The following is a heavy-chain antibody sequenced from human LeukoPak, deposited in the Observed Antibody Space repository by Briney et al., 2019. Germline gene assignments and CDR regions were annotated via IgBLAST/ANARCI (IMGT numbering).Heavy chain of an antibody. CDR2: ISAYNGNT. Sequence: ASVKVSCKASGYTFTSYGISWVRQAPGQGLEWMGWISAYNGNTNYAQKLQGRVTMTTDTSTSTAYMELSSLRSEDTAVYYCARGNDYYGYSNWFDPWGQGTLVTVSS. D-gene: IGHD3-10*01. CDR1: GYTFTSYG. CDR3: ARGNDYYGYSNWFDP. J-gene: IGHJ5*02. V-gene: IGHV1-18*01.